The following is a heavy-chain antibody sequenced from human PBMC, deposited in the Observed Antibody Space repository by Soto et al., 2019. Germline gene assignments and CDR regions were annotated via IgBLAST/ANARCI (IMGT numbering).Heavy chain of an antibody. CDR1: GFTFSSYG. D-gene: IGHD6-6*01. CDR3: AKDEMRWSSSSSFDY. Sequence: QVQLVESGGGVVQPGRSLRLSCAASGFTFSSYGMHWVRQAPGKGLEWVAVISYDGSNKYYADSVKGRFTISRDNSKNTLYLQMNSLRAEDTALYYCAKDEMRWSSSSSFDYWGQGTLVTVSS. V-gene: IGHV3-30*18. CDR2: ISYDGSNK. J-gene: IGHJ4*02.